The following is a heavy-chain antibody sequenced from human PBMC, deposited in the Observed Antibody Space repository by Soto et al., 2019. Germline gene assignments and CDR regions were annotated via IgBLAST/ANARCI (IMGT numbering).Heavy chain of an antibody. CDR1: GGTFSSYT. V-gene: IGHV1-69*02. J-gene: IGHJ4*02. Sequence: QVQLVQSGAEVKKPGSSVKVSCKASGGTFSSYTISWVRQAPGQGLEWMGRIIPILGIANYAQKFQGRVTITADKSTRTAYMELSSLRSEDTAVYYCARSQSLFCGGDCYHYWGQGTLVTVSS. CDR3: ARSQSLFCGGDCYHY. D-gene: IGHD2-21*02. CDR2: IIPILGIA.